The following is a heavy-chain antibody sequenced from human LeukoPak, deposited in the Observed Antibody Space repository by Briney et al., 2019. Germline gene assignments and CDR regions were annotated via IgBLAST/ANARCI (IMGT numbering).Heavy chain of an antibody. CDR3: ARQAAGDYLGY. CDR2: IYYSGST. V-gene: IGHV4-59*08. J-gene: IGHJ4*02. CDR1: GGSLSGHY. D-gene: IGHD2-15*01. Sequence: SETLSLTCTVSGGSLSGHYWSWIRQPPGKGLEWIGYIYYSGSTSYNPSLKSRVTISVDTSKNQFSLKLSSVTAADTAVYYCARQAAGDYLGYWGQGTLVTVSS.